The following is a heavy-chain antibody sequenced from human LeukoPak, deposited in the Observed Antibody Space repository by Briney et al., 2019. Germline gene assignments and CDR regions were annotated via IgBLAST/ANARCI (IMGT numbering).Heavy chain of an antibody. CDR3: ARERISRFDS. CDR1: GYTFTGYY. D-gene: IGHD2/OR15-2a*01. CDR2: INPNTGDT. Sequence: ASVKVSCKASGYTFTGYYIHWVRQAPGQGLEWMGWINPNTGDTNYPQKFQGRVTMTSNTSITTAYMQITRLRSDDTAVYYCARERISRFDSWGQGTLVTVSS. J-gene: IGHJ4*02. V-gene: IGHV1-2*02.